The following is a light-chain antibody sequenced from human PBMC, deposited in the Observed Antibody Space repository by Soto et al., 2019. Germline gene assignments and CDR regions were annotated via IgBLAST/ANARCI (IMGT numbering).Light chain of an antibody. CDR2: GAS. Sequence: EIVLTQSPGTLSLSPGERVTFSCRASQSVSSNYLAWYQQKPGQAPRLLIYGASSRATGIPDRFSGSGSGTDFTLTISRLEPEDFAVYYCQQYGSSPLITFGQGTRLEIK. V-gene: IGKV3-20*01. CDR3: QQYGSSPLIT. CDR1: QSVSSNY. J-gene: IGKJ5*01.